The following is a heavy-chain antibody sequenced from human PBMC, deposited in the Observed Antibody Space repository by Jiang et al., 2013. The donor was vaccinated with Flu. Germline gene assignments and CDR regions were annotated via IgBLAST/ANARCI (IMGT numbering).Heavy chain of an antibody. CDR3: ARWVVTTTGYYFDY. CDR2: IYFSGST. D-gene: IGHD4-23*01. CDR1: GGSISSYY. Sequence: LLKPSETLSLTCTISGGSISSYYWSWIRQPPGKGLEWIGYIYFSGSTNYNPSLKSRVTISVDTSKNQFSLKLSSVTAADTAVYYCARWVVTTTGYYFDYWGQGTLVTVSS. J-gene: IGHJ4*02. V-gene: IGHV4-59*01.